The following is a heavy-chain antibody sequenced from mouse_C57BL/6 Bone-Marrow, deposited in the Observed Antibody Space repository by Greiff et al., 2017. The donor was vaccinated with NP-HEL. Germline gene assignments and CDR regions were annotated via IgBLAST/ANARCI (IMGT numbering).Heavy chain of an antibody. Sequence: EVKVVESGGGLVQPKGSLKLSCAASGFSFNTYAMNWVRQAPGKGLEWVARIRSKSNNYATYYADSLKDRFTISRDDSESMLYLQMNNLKTEDTAMYYCVRQSYDGYYLDYWGQGTTLTVSS. D-gene: IGHD2-3*01. V-gene: IGHV10-1*01. CDR3: VRQSYDGYYLDY. CDR1: GFSFNTYA. J-gene: IGHJ2*01. CDR2: IRSKSNNYAT.